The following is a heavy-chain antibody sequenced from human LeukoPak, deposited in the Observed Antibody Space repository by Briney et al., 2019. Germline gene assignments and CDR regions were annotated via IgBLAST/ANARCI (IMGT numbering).Heavy chain of an antibody. V-gene: IGHV3-74*01. CDR1: GFSFNTYD. CDR3: ARVGAIVARLPHFDY. J-gene: IGHJ4*02. Sequence: TGGSLRLSCAASGFSFNTYDMNWVRQAPGKGLVWVSRINSDGSRTSYADSVKGRFTVSRDNAKNTLYLQMNSLRAEDTAVYYCARVGAIVARLPHFDYWGQGTLVTVSS. D-gene: IGHD5-12*01. CDR2: INSDGSRT.